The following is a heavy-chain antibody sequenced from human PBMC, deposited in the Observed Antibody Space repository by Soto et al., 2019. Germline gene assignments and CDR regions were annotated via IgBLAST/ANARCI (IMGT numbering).Heavy chain of an antibody. CDR3: ARDSHSYYFDY. V-gene: IGHV3-33*01. Sequence: QVQLVESGGGVVQPGRSLRLSCAASGFTFSTYGMHWVRQAPGKGLEWVAVIWYDGSNKYYADSVKDRFTISRDNSKNTLYLQMNSVRADDTAVFYCARDSHSYYFDYWGQGTLVTGSS. D-gene: IGHD2-15*01. CDR2: IWYDGSNK. CDR1: GFTFSTYG. J-gene: IGHJ4*02.